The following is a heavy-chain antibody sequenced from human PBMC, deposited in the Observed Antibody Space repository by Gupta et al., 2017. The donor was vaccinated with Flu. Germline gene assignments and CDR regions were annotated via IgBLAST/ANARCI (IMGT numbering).Heavy chain of an antibody. CDR1: GFDFNSYE. Sequence: EVLLVESGGGLVQPGGSLRLSCTASGFDFNSYEMSWVRQAPGRGLEWVAFISSSAVTYYTDPGRGRFTISRDNANNLLYLQMSSLRGEDTAVYYCARGHWDNWGQGTLVTVSS. V-gene: IGHV3-48*03. CDR2: ISSSAVT. J-gene: IGHJ4*02. CDR3: ARGHWDN.